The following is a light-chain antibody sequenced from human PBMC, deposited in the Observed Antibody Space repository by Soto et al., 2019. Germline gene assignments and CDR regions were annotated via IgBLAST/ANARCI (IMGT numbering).Light chain of an antibody. CDR3: SSYVGTNNVE. CDR1: SSDVGTYNS. J-gene: IGLJ2*01. Sequence: QSVLTQPPSASGSPGQSVTISCTGTSSDVGTYNSVSWYQQHPGKAPKLMIYEVTKRPSGVPDRFSGSKSGNAASLTVSGLQAEDEAHYYCSSYVGTNNVEFGGGTKLTVL. CDR2: EVT. V-gene: IGLV2-8*01.